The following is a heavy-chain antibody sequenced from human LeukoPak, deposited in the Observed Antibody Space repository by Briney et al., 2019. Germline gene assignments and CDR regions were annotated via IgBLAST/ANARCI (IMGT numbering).Heavy chain of an antibody. CDR2: ISSSGGTI. D-gene: IGHD5-18*01. Sequence: GGSLRLSCAASGFTFSTYEMNWVRQAPGKGLEWVSYISSSGGTIYYADSVRGRFTISRDNAKSSLYLQMNSLRAEDTAVYYCARVPYSYGFISWFDPWGQGTLVTVPS. V-gene: IGHV3-48*03. CDR1: GFTFSTYE. CDR3: ARVPYSYGFISWFDP. J-gene: IGHJ5*02.